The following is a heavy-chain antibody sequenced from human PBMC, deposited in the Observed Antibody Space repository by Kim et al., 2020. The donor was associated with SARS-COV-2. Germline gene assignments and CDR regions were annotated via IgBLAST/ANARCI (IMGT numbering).Heavy chain of an antibody. CDR2: ISGSGGST. V-gene: IGHV3-23*01. CDR1: GFTFSSYV. CDR3: AAHIKPYNYGMDV. Sequence: GGSLRLSCAASGFTFSSYVMSWVRQAPGKGLEWVSAISGSGGSTYYADSVKGRFTISRDNSKNTLYLQMNSLRAEDTAVYYCAAHIKPYNYGMDVWGQGTKVTVSS. J-gene: IGHJ6*02.